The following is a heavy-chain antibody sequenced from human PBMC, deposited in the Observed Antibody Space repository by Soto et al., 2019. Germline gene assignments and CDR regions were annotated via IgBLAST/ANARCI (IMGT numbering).Heavy chain of an antibody. Sequence: PSETLSLTCTVSGGSISSHYWSWLRQPPGQGLEWIGSIDYSGSTNYNPSLKSRVTISVDTSKSQFSLRLSSLTAADTAVYFCARLDRYDRYFADGGEGALVTVSS. D-gene: IGHD5-12*01. CDR3: ARLDRYDRYFAD. CDR1: GGSISSHY. J-gene: IGHJ4*02. CDR2: IDYSGST. V-gene: IGHV4-59*08.